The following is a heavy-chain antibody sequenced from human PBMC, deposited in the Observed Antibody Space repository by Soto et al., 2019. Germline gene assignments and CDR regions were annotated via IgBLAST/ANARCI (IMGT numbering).Heavy chain of an antibody. V-gene: IGHV5-51*01. D-gene: IGHD3-22*01. J-gene: IGHJ6*02. CDR3: ARDRYYDSSGYYMVYYYYGMDV. Sequence: GESLKISCKGSGYSFTSYWIGWVRQMPGKGLEWMGIIYPGDSDTRYSPSFQGQVTISADKSISTAYLQWSRLRSDDTAVYYCARDRYYDSSGYYMVYYYYGMDVWGQGTTVTVSS. CDR1: GYSFTSYW. CDR2: IYPGDSDT.